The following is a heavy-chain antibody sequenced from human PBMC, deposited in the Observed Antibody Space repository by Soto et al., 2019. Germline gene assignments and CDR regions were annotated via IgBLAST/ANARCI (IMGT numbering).Heavy chain of an antibody. CDR2: ISYDGSNK. Sequence: LSLTCAASGFTFSSYAMHWVRQAPGKGLEWGAVISYDGSNKYYADSVKGRFTISRDNSKNTLYLQMNSLRAEYTAVYYCARVGYYGDYVYAYFQHWGQGTLVTVSS. D-gene: IGHD4-17*01. V-gene: IGHV3-30-3*01. CDR3: ARVGYYGDYVYAYFQH. CDR1: GFTFSSYA. J-gene: IGHJ1*01.